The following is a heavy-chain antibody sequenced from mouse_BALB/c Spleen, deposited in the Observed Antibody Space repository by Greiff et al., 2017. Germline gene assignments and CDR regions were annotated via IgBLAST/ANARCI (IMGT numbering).Heavy chain of an antibody. V-gene: IGHV1-15*01. CDR3: TAYYRYDDY. D-gene: IGHD2-14*01. Sequence: QVQLQQSGAELVRPGASVTLSCKASGYTFTDYEMHWVKQTPVHGLEWIGAIDPETGGTAYNQKFKGKATLTADKSSSTAYMELRSLTSEDSAVYYCTAYYRYDDYWGQGTTLTVSS. CDR2: IDPETGGT. CDR1: GYTFTDYE. J-gene: IGHJ2*01.